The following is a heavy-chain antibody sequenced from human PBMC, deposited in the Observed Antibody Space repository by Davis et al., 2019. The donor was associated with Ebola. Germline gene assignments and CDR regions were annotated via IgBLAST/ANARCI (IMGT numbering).Heavy chain of an antibody. D-gene: IGHD3-10*01. Sequence: AASVKVSCKASGGTFSSYGISWVRQAPGQGLEWMGWISAYNGNTNYAQKLQGRVTMTTDTSTSTAYMELRSLRSDDTAIYYCARIPSKLSRGTMVRGASGYWGQGTLVTVSS. CDR1: GGTFSSYG. J-gene: IGHJ4*02. CDR2: ISAYNGNT. V-gene: IGHV1-18*01. CDR3: ARIPSKLSRGTMVRGASGY.